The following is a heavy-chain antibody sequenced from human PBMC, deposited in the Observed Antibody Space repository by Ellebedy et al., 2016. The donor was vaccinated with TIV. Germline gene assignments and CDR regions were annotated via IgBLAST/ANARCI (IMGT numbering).Heavy chain of an antibody. D-gene: IGHD3-3*01. CDR1: GFTFSSYA. CDR3: AREDTIFGVVSWFDP. Sequence: GESLKISCAASGFTFSSYAMSWVRQAPGKGLEWVSAISGSGGSTYYADSVKGRFTISRDNSKNTLYLQMNSLRAEDTAVYYCAREDTIFGVVSWFDPWGQGTLVTVSS. J-gene: IGHJ5*02. V-gene: IGHV3-23*01. CDR2: ISGSGGST.